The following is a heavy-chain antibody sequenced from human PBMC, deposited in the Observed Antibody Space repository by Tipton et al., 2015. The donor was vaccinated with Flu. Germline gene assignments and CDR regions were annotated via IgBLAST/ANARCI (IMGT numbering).Heavy chain of an antibody. CDR1: GYTFTSYD. J-gene: IGHJ5*02. CDR2: MNPNSGNT. V-gene: IGHV1-8*03. CDR3: ARGRGYCSGGSCYRWFDP. D-gene: IGHD2-15*01. Sequence: QLVQSGPEVKKPGASVKVSCKASGYTFTSYDINWVRQATGQGLEWMGWMNPNSGNTGYAQKFQGRVTITRNTSISTAYMELSSLRSEDTAVYYCARGRGYCSGGSCYRWFDPWGQGTLVTVSS.